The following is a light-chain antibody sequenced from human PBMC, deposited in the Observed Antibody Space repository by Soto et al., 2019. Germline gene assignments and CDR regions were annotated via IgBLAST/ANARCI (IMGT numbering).Light chain of an antibody. CDR3: SSYGGYNNVV. V-gene: IGLV2-14*01. Sequence: QSVLTQPASVSGSPGQSITISCTGTSSDIGDYTHVSWYQQHPGKAPKLIIYEVSDRPSGVSNRFSGSKSGNTASLTVSGLQAEDEGTYYCSSYGGYNNVVFGTGTKLTVL. CDR1: SSDIGDYTH. J-gene: IGLJ1*01. CDR2: EVS.